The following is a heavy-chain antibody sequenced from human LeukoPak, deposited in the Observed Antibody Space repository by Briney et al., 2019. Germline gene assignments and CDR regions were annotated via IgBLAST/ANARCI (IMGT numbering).Heavy chain of an antibody. J-gene: IGHJ5*02. CDR1: GYTFTSYD. CDR2: MNPNSGNT. CDR3: ARFPGYGDYDWFDP. V-gene: IGHV1-8*01. Sequence: GASVKVSCKASGYTFTSYDINWVRQATGQGLEWVGWMNPNSGNTGYAQKFQGRVTMTRNTSISTAYMELSSLRSEDTAVYYCARFPGYGDYDWFDPWGQGTLVTVSS. D-gene: IGHD4-17*01.